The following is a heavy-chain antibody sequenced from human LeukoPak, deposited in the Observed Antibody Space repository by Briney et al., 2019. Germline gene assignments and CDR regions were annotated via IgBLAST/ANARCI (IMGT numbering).Heavy chain of an antibody. J-gene: IGHJ3*02. CDR1: GYTFTSYG. Sequence: ASVKVSCKASGYTFTSYGITWVRQAPGQGLEWMGWISVYNGNTNCAQKLQDRVTMTTDTSTSTAYMELRSLRSDDTAVYHCARDTPSPPDYYDSNDYYSHAFDIGGQGTVVTVSS. CDR3: ARDTPSPPDYYDSNDYYSHAFDI. V-gene: IGHV1-18*01. D-gene: IGHD3-22*01. CDR2: ISVYNGNT.